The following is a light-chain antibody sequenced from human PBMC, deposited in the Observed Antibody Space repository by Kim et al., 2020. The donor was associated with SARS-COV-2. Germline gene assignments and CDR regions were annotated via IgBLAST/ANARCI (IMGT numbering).Light chain of an antibody. J-gene: IGKJ2*01. Sequence: LSPGERATLSCRASQSVSSSYLAGYQQKPGQAPRLLIYGASSRATGIPDRFSGSGSGTDFTLTISRLEPEDFAVYYCQQYGSSPDTFGQGTKLEI. V-gene: IGKV3-20*01. CDR1: QSVSSSY. CDR2: GAS. CDR3: QQYGSSPDT.